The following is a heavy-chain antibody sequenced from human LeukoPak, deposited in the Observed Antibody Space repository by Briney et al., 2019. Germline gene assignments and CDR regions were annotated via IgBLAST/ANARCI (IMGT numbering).Heavy chain of an antibody. J-gene: IGHJ4*02. D-gene: IGHD6-13*01. CDR1: GYIFTTYW. V-gene: IGHV5-51*01. Sequence: GESLKISCKGSGYIFTTYWIGWVRQMPGKGLEWMGIIYPGDSDPRYSPSFQGQVTISVDKSISTAYLQWSSLKASDSAMYYCVRHGLGSSWFGFDYWGQGTLVTVSS. CDR2: IYPGDSDP. CDR3: VRHGLGSSWFGFDY.